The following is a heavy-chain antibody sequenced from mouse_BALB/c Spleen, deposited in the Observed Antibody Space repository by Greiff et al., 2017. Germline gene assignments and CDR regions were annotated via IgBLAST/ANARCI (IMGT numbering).Heavy chain of an antibody. Sequence: EVKLVESGGGLVQPGGSRKLSCAASGFTFSSFGMHWVRQAPEKGLEWVAYISSGSSTIYYADKVKGRFTITRDNTKNTLFLQMTSLRTEDTAMYYCARGIYYDYYGRFAYWGQGTLVTVSA. V-gene: IGHV5-17*02. CDR3: ARGIYYDYYGRFAY. D-gene: IGHD2-4*01. CDR1: GFTFSSFG. CDR2: ISSGSSTI. J-gene: IGHJ3*01.